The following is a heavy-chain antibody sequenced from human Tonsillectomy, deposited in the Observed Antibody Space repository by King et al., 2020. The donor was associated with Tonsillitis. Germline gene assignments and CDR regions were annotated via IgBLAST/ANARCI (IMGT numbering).Heavy chain of an antibody. D-gene: IGHD7-27*01. J-gene: IGHJ4*02. CDR2: ITSSSSTI. Sequence: VQLVESGGGLVQPGGSLRLSCAASGFSFSTYSMNWVRQAPGKGLEWVSSITSSSSTIYYADSVKGRFTISRDNAKNSLCLQMNSLRDEDTALYYCATSWGRRAPFDYWGQGTLVTVSS. V-gene: IGHV3-48*02. CDR1: GFSFSTYS. CDR3: ATSWGRRAPFDY.